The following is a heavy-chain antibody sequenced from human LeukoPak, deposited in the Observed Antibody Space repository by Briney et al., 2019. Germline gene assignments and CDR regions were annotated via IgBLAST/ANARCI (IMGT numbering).Heavy chain of an antibody. J-gene: IGHJ6*03. D-gene: IGHD3-10*01. V-gene: IGHV1-18*01. CDR1: GYTFTSYG. CDR2: ISAYNANT. CDR3: ARDELWFGESYYYYYMDV. Sequence: ASVNLSCKASGYTFTSYGISWVRQSPGQGREWRGWISAYNANTNYTQNPQCRTTIATDTSTSTASMELRSLRSDDTAVYYCARDELWFGESYYYYYMDVWGKGTTVAVSS.